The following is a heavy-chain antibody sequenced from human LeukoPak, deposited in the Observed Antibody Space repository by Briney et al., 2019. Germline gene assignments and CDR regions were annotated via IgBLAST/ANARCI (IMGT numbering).Heavy chain of an antibody. CDR1: GFTFSDYY. J-gene: IGHJ4*02. CDR3: AKDSLVGAFPPGDY. D-gene: IGHD1-26*01. CDR2: ISSSGSTI. V-gene: IGHV3-11*04. Sequence: GGSLRLSCAASGFTFSDYYMSWIRQAPGKGLEWVSYISSSGSTIYYADSVKGRFTISRDNSKNTLYLQMNSLRAEDTAVYYCAKDSLVGAFPPGDYWGQGTLVTVSS.